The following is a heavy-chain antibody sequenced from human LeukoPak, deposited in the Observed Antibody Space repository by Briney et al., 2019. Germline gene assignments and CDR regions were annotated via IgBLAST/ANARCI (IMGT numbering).Heavy chain of an antibody. D-gene: IGHD1-26*01. Sequence: GGSLRLSCAASGFTFSSYWMSWIRQAPGKGLEWVSYISKDGNTRNYADSVKGRFTISRDNAKNSLYLQMNSLRAEDTAVYYCAGGLRSGKPFDYWGQGTLVTVSS. CDR2: ISKDGNTR. CDR1: GFTFSSYW. J-gene: IGHJ4*02. V-gene: IGHV3-11*01. CDR3: AGGLRSGKPFDY.